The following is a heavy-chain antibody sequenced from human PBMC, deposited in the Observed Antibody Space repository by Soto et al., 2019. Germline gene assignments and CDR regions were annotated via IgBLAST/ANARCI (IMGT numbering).Heavy chain of an antibody. V-gene: IGHV3-30*18. Sequence: GGSLRLSCAASGFTFSSYGMHWVRQAPGKGLEWVAVISYDGSNKYYADSVKGRFTISRDNSKNTLYLQMNSLRAEDTAVYYCAKDFYSSSSGGDFDYWGQGTLVTVSS. CDR1: GFTFSSYG. CDR3: AKDFYSSSSGGDFDY. J-gene: IGHJ4*02. CDR2: ISYDGSNK. D-gene: IGHD6-6*01.